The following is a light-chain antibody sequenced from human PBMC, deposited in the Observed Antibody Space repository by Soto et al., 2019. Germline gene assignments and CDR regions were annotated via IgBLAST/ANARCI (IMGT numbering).Light chain of an antibody. Sequence: EIVLTQYPGTLSLCPGERATLSCRASERLSSVYLAWYQQRPGQPPRLLIYGASNRATGIPDRFSGSGSGTDFTLIINRLEPEDVAIYYCQQDGGSPRITVGQGTRLEIK. CDR1: ERLSSVY. CDR2: GAS. J-gene: IGKJ5*01. CDR3: QQDGGSPRIT. V-gene: IGKV3-20*01.